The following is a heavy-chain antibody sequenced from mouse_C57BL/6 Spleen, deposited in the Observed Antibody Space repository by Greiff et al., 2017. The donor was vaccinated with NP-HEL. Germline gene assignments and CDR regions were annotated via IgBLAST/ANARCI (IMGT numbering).Heavy chain of an antibody. Sequence: QVQLQQPGAELVKPGASVKLSCTASGYTFTSYWMHWVKQRPGQGLEWIGLIRPNSGSINYNDTLKSKVTLTVDNSSCTAYVQLSILTSKDSAVYECAGNAFCDSYAMDYWGKGTSVTVSS. V-gene: IGHV1-64*01. J-gene: IGHJ4*01. CDR1: GYTFTSYW. CDR3: AGNAFCDSYAMDY. CDR2: IRPNSGSI. D-gene: IGHD2-12*01.